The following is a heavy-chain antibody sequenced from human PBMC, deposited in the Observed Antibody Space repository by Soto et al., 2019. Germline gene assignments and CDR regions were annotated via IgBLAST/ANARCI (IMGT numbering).Heavy chain of an antibody. CDR1: GFTFSSYW. CDR2: KKQDGSEK. D-gene: IGHD3-3*01. V-gene: IGHV3-7*01. CDR3: ARGFGRP. Sequence: EVQLVESGGGLVQPGGSLRLSCAASGFTFSSYWMSWVRQAPGKGLEWVANKKQDGSEKYYVDSVKGRFTISRDNPKNSLFLQMNSLRAEDTAVHYYARGFGRPWGQGTLVTVSS. J-gene: IGHJ4*02.